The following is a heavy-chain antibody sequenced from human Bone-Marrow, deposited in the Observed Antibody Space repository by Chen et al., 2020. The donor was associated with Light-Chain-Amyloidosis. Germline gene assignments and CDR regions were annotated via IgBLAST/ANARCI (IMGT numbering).Heavy chain of an antibody. J-gene: IGHJ6*03. D-gene: IGHD2-15*01. CDR3: ARLYSSGGSCRYYYYYMDV. V-gene: IGHV4-39*01. CDR1: GGSISSSSYY. CDR2: IYYSGST. Sequence: QLQESGPGLVKPSETLSLTCTVSGGSISSSSYYWGWIRQPPGKGLEWIGSIYYSGSTYYNTSLKSRVTISVDTSKNQFSLKLSSVTAADTAVYYCARLYSSGGSCRYYYYYMDVWGKETTVTVSS.